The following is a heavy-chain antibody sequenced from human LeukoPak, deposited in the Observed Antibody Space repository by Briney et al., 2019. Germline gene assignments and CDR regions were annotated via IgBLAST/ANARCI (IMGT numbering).Heavy chain of an antibody. J-gene: IGHJ4*02. V-gene: IGHV5-51*01. CDR2: IYPGDSDT. Sequence: GESLKISCKGSGYSFTSYWIVWVRQMPGKGLEWMGIIYPGDSDTRYSPSFRGQVTISADKSISTAYLQWSSLKASDTAMYHCARLSSGGEGGYYFDYWGQGTLVTVSS. CDR3: ARLSSGGEGGYYFDY. D-gene: IGHD6-19*01. CDR1: GYSFTSYW.